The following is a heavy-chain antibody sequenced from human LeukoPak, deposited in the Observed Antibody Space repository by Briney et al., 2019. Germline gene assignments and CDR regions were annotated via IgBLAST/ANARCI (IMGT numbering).Heavy chain of an antibody. V-gene: IGHV4-30-2*01. CDR2: IYHSGST. J-gene: IGHJ4*02. D-gene: IGHD6-13*01. CDR1: GGSISSGGYS. Sequence: SQTLSLTCAVSGGSISSGGYSWSWIRQPPGKGLEWIGYIYHSGSTYYNPSLKSRVTISVDRSKNQFSLKLSSVTAADTAVYYCARHRYSSSWLYYFDYWGQGTLVTVSS. CDR3: ARHRYSSSWLYYFDY.